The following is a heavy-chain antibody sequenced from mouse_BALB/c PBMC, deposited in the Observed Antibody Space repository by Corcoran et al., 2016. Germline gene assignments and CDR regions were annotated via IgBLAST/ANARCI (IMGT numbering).Heavy chain of an antibody. J-gene: IGHJ4*01. V-gene: IGHV8-12*01. CDR1: GFSLSTSGMG. CDR2: IYWDDDK. D-gene: IGHD2-1*01. Sequence: QVTLKESGPGILQPSQPLSLTCSFSGFSLSTSGMGVSWIRQPSGKGLEWLAHIYWDDDKRYNPSLKSRLTISKDTSRNQVFLKITSVDTADTATYYCARRGNYYAIDYWGQGTSVNVSS. CDR3: ARRGNYYAIDY.